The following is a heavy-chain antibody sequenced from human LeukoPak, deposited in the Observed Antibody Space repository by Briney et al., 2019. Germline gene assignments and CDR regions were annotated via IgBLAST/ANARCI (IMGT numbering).Heavy chain of an antibody. D-gene: IGHD2-15*01. Sequence: PSETLSLTCTVSGGSISSGDYYWSWIRQPPGKGLEWIGYIYYSGSTYYNPSLKSRVTISVDTSKNQFSLKLSSVTAADTAVYYCASVGYCSGGSCDRSFDYWGQGTLVTVSS. CDR1: GGSISSGDYY. V-gene: IGHV4-30-4*01. J-gene: IGHJ4*02. CDR2: IYYSGST. CDR3: ASVGYCSGGSCDRSFDY.